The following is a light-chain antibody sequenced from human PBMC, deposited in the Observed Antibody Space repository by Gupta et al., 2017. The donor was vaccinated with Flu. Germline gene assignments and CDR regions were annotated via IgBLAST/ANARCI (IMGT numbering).Light chain of an antibody. CDR1: QSISSY. Sequence: DIQMTQSPSSLSASVGDRVTITCRASQSISSYLNWYQQKPGKAPKLLIYAASRLQSGVPSRFSGSGSGTDFTLTISRLQPEDFATYYCQQSDSNPWTFGQGTKVEIK. CDR2: AAS. J-gene: IGKJ1*01. V-gene: IGKV1-39*01. CDR3: QQSDSNPWT.